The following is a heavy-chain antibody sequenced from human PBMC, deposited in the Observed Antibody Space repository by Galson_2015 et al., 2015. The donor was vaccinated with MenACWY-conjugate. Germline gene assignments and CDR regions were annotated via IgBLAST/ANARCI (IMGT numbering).Heavy chain of an antibody. CDR2: ISDSGSYS. D-gene: IGHD6-13*01. J-gene: IGHJ4*02. CDR1: GFTFSDYY. V-gene: IGHV3-11*05. Sequence: SLRLSCAASGFTFSDYYMNWIRQAPGKGLEWVSYISDSGSYSNYADSVKGRFTISRDNAKNSLYLQMNSLRAEDTAVYYCARDFIGSKDQPSPDYWGQGTLVTVSS. CDR3: ARDFIGSKDQPSPDY.